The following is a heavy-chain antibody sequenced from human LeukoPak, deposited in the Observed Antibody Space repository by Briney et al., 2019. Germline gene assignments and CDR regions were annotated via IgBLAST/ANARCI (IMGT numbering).Heavy chain of an antibody. CDR1: GYSFTCYY. CDR3: AREDGDYVSQCYFDY. J-gene: IGHJ4*01. CDR2: INPNSGGT. Sequence: ASVKVSCKASGYSFTCYYMHWVRQAPGQGLEWMGWINPNSGGTNYAQKFQGWVTMTRDTSISTAYMELSRLRSDDTAVYYCAREDGDYVSQCYFDYWGHGTLVTVSS. V-gene: IGHV1-2*04. D-gene: IGHD4-17*01.